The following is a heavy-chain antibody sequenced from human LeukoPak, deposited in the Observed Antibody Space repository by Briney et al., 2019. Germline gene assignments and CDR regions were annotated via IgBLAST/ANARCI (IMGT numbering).Heavy chain of an antibody. V-gene: IGHV3-74*01. CDR1: GFTFSSYW. Sequence: GGSLSLSCAASGFTFSSYWMPWVRPAPGKGLGWVSRINSDGSSTSYADSGKGRFTISRDNAKNTLYLQMNSLRAEDTAVYYCARDEYTRLDYWGQGTLVTVSS. CDR2: INSDGSST. J-gene: IGHJ4*02. CDR3: ARDEYTRLDY. D-gene: IGHD1-1*01.